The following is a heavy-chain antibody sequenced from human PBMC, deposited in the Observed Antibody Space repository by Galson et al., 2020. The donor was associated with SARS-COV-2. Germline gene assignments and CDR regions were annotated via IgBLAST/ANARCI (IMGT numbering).Heavy chain of an antibody. CDR2: INPGNGDT. D-gene: IGHD3-10*01. CDR1: GYTFTTYV. CDR3: ARDRGGANDY. V-gene: IGHV1-3*01. Sequence: ASVKVSCKASGYTFTTYVVHWVRRDPGQRLEWLAWINPGNGDTKYSQRFQGRVTITRDTSATTVYMELSSLTYEDTAVYYCARDRGGANDYWGQGTLVSVSS. J-gene: IGHJ4*02.